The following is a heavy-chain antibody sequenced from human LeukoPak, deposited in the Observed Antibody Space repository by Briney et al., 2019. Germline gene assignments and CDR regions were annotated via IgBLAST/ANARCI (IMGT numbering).Heavy chain of an antibody. D-gene: IGHD6-13*01. Sequence: PSETLSLTCTVSNDSISSYCCSWIRQPPGKGLEWIGYIYYSGSTNYNPSLKSRVTISVDTSKNQFSLKLSSVTAADTAVYYCARRLGDSSSWYENDAFDIWGQGTMVTVSS. CDR1: NDSISSYC. CDR2: IYYSGST. CDR3: ARRLGDSSSWYENDAFDI. J-gene: IGHJ3*02. V-gene: IGHV4-59*01.